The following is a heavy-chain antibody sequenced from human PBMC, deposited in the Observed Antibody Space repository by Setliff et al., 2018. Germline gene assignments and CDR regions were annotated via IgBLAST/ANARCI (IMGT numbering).Heavy chain of an antibody. CDR3: AREDYYYYGMDV. J-gene: IGHJ6*02. Sequence: SATLSLTCTVSGGSISGGRYYWSWIRQPAGKGLEWIGHIYTSGSTNYNPSLKSRVTISLDTSKKQSSLKLSSVTAADPAVYYCAREDYYYYGMDVWGQGTTVTVSS. V-gene: IGHV4-61*09. CDR1: GGSISGGRYY. CDR2: IYTSGST.